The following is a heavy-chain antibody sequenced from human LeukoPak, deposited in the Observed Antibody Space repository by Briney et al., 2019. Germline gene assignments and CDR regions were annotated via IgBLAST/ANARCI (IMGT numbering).Heavy chain of an antibody. CDR2: IYYSGST. CDR3: ARGGLVRGTLNSLISFDI. CDR1: GGSISSYY. J-gene: IGHJ3*02. V-gene: IGHV4-59*01. D-gene: IGHD3-10*01. Sequence: KASETLSLTCTVSGGSISSYYWSWIRQPPGKGLEWIGYIYYSGSTNYNPSLKSRVTISVDTSKNQFSLKLSSVTAADTAVYYCARGGLVRGTLNSLISFDIWGQGIMVTVSS.